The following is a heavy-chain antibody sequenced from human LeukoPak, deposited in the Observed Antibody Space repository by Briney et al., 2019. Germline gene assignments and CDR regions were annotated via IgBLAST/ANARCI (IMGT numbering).Heavy chain of an antibody. CDR2: ISGSGGST. V-gene: IGHV3-23*01. D-gene: IGHD1-1*01. CDR3: ARGGVNYWNPRY. J-gene: IGHJ4*02. Sequence: PGGSLRLSCAASGFTFSSYAMSWVRQAPGKGLEWVSGISGSGGSTYYADSVKGRFTISRDNSKNTLYLQMNSLRVEDTAVYYCARGGVNYWNPRYWGQGTLVTVSS. CDR1: GFTFSSYA.